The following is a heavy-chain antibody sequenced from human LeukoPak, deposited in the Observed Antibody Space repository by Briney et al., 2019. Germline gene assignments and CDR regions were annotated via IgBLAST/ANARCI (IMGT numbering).Heavy chain of an antibody. CDR1: GGSISRGTYY. Sequence: SQTLSLTCTVSGGSISRGTYYWSWIRQPAGQGPQWIGRISTSGSTHYNPSLESRLTISIDTSKNQFPLKLSSVTAADTAVYYWARDLSGTGATTLAYWGLGTLVTVSS. D-gene: IGHD1-26*01. J-gene: IGHJ4*02. CDR2: ISTSGST. CDR3: ARDLSGTGATTLAY. V-gene: IGHV4-61*02.